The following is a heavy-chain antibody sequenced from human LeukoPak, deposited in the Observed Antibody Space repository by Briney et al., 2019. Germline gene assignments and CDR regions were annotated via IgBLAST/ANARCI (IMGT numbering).Heavy chain of an antibody. CDR3: ARDRASGIVVATRYFDL. Sequence: SETLSLTCTVSGGSISSGGYYWSWIRQHPGKGLEWIGYIYYSGSTYYNPSLKSRFTISVDTSKNQFSLKLSSVTAADTAVYYCARDRASGIVVATRYFDLWGRGTLVTVSS. D-gene: IGHD3-22*01. CDR2: IYYSGST. V-gene: IGHV4-31*03. J-gene: IGHJ2*01. CDR1: GGSISSGGYY.